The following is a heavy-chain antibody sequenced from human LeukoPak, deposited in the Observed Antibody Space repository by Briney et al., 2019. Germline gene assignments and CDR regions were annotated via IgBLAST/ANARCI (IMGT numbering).Heavy chain of an antibody. CDR3: ARQGRGSYQPLDC. CDR2: IYYSGST. CDR1: GGSISSSSHY. Sequence: SETLSLTCTVSGGSISSSSHYWGWIRQPPGKGVEWIGSIYYSGSTYYNPSLKSRVTISVDTSKNQFSLKLSSVTAADMAVYYCARQGRGSYQPLDCWGQGTLVTVSS. D-gene: IGHD1-26*01. V-gene: IGHV4-39*01. J-gene: IGHJ4*02.